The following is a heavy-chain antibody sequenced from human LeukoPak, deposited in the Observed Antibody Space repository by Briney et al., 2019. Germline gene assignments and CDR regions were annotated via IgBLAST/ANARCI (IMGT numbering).Heavy chain of an antibody. CDR3: ARHDSSVDYADY. CDR2: IYSSGST. CDR1: GGSISSSSYH. V-gene: IGHV4-39*01. D-gene: IGHD3-22*01. Sequence: SSETLSLTCSVSGGSISSSSYHWDWIRQPPGQGLEWIGGIYSSGSTSYNPSLKSRVTMSVDTSKNQFSLKLSSVTAADTAMYYCARHDSSVDYADYWGQGTLVTVSS. J-gene: IGHJ4*02.